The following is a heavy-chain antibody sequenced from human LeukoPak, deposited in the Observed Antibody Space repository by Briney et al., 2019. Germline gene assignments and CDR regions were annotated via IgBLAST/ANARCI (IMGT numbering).Heavy chain of an antibody. D-gene: IGHD6-13*01. J-gene: IGHJ4*02. CDR1: GYSFTSYG. Sequence: ASVKVSCKASGYSFTSYGVSWVRQAPGQGLEWVGWISAYNGNTKNAQKLQGRVTMTTDTSTSTAYMELRSLSSDDTAVYYCARMTAASGQSLFDYWGQGTLVTVSP. CDR2: ISAYNGNT. CDR3: ARMTAASGQSLFDY. V-gene: IGHV1-18*01.